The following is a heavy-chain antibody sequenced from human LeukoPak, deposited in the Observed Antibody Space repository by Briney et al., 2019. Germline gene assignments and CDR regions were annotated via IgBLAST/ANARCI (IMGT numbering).Heavy chain of an antibody. V-gene: IGHV4-39*01. CDR1: GGSISSSSYY. J-gene: IGHJ4*02. Sequence: SETLSLTCAVSGGSISSSSYYWGWIRQPPGKGLEWIGSMYYSGSTYYNPSLKSRVTISVDTSKNQFSLRLSSVTAADTALYYCARHSSLRTFDYWGQGTLVTVSS. D-gene: IGHD1-1*01. CDR3: ARHSSLRTFDY. CDR2: MYYSGST.